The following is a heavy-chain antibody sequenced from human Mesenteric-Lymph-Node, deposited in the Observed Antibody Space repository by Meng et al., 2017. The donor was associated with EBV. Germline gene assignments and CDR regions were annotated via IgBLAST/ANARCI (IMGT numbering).Heavy chain of an antibody. Sequence: QVQLGQSGAEVKKPGAAVKVSCKASGYSFTSSYMHWVRQAPGQGLEWMGIINPGGGSTDYAQKFQGRVTMTRDTSTSTVYMELSSLRSEDTAVYYCARERIAAAGTQYFDYWGHGTLVTVSS. CDR2: INPGGGST. CDR3: ARERIAAAGTQYFDY. D-gene: IGHD6-13*01. J-gene: IGHJ4*01. CDR1: GYSFTSSY. V-gene: IGHV1-46*01.